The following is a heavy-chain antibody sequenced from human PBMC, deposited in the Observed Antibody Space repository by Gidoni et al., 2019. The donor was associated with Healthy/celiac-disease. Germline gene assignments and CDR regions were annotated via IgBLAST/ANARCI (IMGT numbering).Heavy chain of an antibody. D-gene: IGHD6-13*01. CDR2: INHSGST. J-gene: IGHJ4*02. V-gene: IGHV4-34*01. CDR3: ASISIAAAGPYFDY. CDR1: AGSFSRYY. Sequence: QVQLQQWGAGLLKPSETLPLTCAVYAGSFSRYYWSWIRQPPGTGLEWIGEINHSGSTNYNPSLKSRVTISVDTSKNQFSLKLSSVTAADTAVYYCASISIAAAGPYFDYWGQGTLVTVSS.